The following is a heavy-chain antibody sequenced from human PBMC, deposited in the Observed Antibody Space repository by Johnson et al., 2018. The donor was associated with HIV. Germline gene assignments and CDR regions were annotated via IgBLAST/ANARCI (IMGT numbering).Heavy chain of an antibody. Sequence: VQLVESGGGVVQPGRSLRLSCAASGFTFSSYGIHWVRQAPGKGLEWVSYISSSGSTIYYADSVKGRFTISRDNSKNTLYLQMNSLRAEDTAVYYCAKDQWSSSWTNDAVDFWGQGTMVTVSS. V-gene: IGHV3-48*01. CDR1: GFTFSSYG. D-gene: IGHD6-13*01. J-gene: IGHJ3*01. CDR3: AKDQWSSSWTNDAVDF. CDR2: ISSSGSTI.